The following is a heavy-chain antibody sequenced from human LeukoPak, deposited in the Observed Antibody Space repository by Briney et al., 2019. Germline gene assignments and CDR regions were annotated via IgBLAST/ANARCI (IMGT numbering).Heavy chain of an antibody. CDR2: IYPNSGGT. CDR1: GYTFSGHY. V-gene: IGHV1-2*02. D-gene: IGHD4-17*01. J-gene: IGHJ4*02. Sequence: SVKVSCKASGYTFSGHYMHWVRQAPGQGLEWMGWIYPNSGGTNYAQKFQGRVTMTRDTSISTAYMELRRLKSDDTAMYYCARVVGFGDYPFDYWGQGTLVTVSS. CDR3: ARVVGFGDYPFDY.